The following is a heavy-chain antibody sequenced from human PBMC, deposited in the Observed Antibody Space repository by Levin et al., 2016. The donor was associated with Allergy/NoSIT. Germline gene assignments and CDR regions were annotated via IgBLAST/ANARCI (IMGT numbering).Heavy chain of an antibody. Sequence: ASVKVSCKASGYTFTSYAMNWVRQAPGQGLEWMGWINTNTGNPTYAQGFTGRFVFSLDTSVSTAYLQICSLKAEDTAVYYCARVGRDTAMVNYYYYMDVWGKGTTVTVSS. D-gene: IGHD5-18*01. CDR2: INTNTGNP. V-gene: IGHV7-4-1*01. J-gene: IGHJ6*03. CDR3: ARVGRDTAMVNYYYYMDV. CDR1: GYTFTSYA.